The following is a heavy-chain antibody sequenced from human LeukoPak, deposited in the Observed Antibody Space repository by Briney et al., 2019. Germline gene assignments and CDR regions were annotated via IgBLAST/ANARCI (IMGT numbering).Heavy chain of an antibody. CDR3: AMHTVIASSWSLDY. Sequence: SETLSLTCAVYGGSFSGYYWSWIRQPPGKGLEWIGSIYYSGNTYNNPSLKSRVTISVDTSKNQLSLKLTSVTAADTAVYYCAMHTVIASSWSLDYWGQGTLVTVSS. CDR2: IYYSGNT. V-gene: IGHV4-34*01. CDR1: GGSFSGYY. J-gene: IGHJ4*02. D-gene: IGHD6-13*01.